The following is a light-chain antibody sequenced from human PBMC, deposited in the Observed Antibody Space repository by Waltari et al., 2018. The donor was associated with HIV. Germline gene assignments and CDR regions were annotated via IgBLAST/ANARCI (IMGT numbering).Light chain of an antibody. CDR3: QQRSNWPRALT. CDR1: QSVSSN. V-gene: IGKV3-11*01. J-gene: IGKJ4*01. CDR2: DAS. Sequence: IVLTQSPATLSLHPGDRATLSRRASQSVSSNLALYHQKPGQAPRLLIYDASNRATGLPARFRDSGFGTYFTLTISSLEPEDFAVYYCQQRSNWPRALTFGGGTKVEIK.